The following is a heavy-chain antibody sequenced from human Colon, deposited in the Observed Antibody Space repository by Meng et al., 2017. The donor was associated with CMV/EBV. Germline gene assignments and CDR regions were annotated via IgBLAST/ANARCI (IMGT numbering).Heavy chain of an antibody. V-gene: IGHV3-23*01. CDR3: ATLKWLNYFFEY. CDR2: ISRDGDDT. D-gene: IGHD5-24*01. J-gene: IGHJ4*02. CDR1: GFSFTTYA. Sequence: VASGFSFTTYAVSWVRQAQGRGLEWVSSISRDGDDTYYAESVKGRFIVSRDNSKNTLYLQVNGLRAEDTAVYYCATLKWLNYFFEYWGQGTLVTVSS.